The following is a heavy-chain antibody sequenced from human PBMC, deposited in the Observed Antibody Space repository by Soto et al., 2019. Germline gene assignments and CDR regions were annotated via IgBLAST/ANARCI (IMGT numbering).Heavy chain of an antibody. J-gene: IGHJ4*02. CDR3: ARSGYCGGDCYIRV. V-gene: IGHV4-39*01. CDR1: GGSISSSSYY. CDR2: IYYSGST. D-gene: IGHD2-21*02. Sequence: PSETLSLTCTVSGGSISSSSYYWGWIRQPPGKGLEWIGSIYYSGSTYYNPSLKSRVTISVDTSKNQFSLKLSSVTAADTAVYYRARSGYCGGDCYIRVWGQGTLVTVSS.